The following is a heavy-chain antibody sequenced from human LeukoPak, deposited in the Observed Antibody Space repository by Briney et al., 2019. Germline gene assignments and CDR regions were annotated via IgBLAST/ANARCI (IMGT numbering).Heavy chain of an antibody. CDR2: INSDGSST. Sequence: GGSLRLSCAASGFTFSSYWMHWVRQAPGKGLVWVSRINSDGSSTSYADSVKGRFTISRDNAKNTLYLQMNSLRAEDTAVYYCARGVGIAVAGNWFDPWGQGTLVTVSS. J-gene: IGHJ5*02. CDR3: ARGVGIAVAGNWFDP. V-gene: IGHV3-74*01. CDR1: GFTFSSYW. D-gene: IGHD6-19*01.